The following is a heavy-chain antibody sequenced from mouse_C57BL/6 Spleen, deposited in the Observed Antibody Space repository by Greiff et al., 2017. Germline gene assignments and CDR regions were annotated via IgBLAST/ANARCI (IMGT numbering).Heavy chain of an antibody. D-gene: IGHD1-1*01. CDR1: GFSLTSYG. Sequence: VQLKESGPGLVAPSQSLSITCTVSGFSLTSYGVHWVRQPPGKGLAWLVVLWSDGSTTYNSALKSRLSISKDNSKSQVFLKMNSLQTDDTAMYYCARHGFITTVEGYFDVWGTGTTGTVSS. V-gene: IGHV2-6-1*01. CDR2: LWSDGST. J-gene: IGHJ1*03. CDR3: ARHGFITTVEGYFDV.